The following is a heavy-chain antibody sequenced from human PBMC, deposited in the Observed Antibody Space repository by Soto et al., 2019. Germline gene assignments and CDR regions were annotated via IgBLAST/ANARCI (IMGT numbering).Heavy chain of an antibody. Sequence: PSETLSLTCAVYGGSFSGYYWSWIRQPPGKGLEWIGEINHSGSTNYNPSLKSRVTISVDTSKNQFSLKLSSVTAADTAVYYCARVSNKIWLQFRFDPWGQGTLVTVSS. CDR1: GGSFSGYY. D-gene: IGHD4-4*01. CDR2: INHSGST. CDR3: ARVSNKIWLQFRFDP. V-gene: IGHV4-34*01. J-gene: IGHJ5*02.